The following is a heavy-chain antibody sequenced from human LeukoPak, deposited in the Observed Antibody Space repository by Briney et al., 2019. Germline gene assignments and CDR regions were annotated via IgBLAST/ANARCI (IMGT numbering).Heavy chain of an antibody. CDR2: ISSSSSYI. D-gene: IGHD3-10*01. V-gene: IGHV3-21*01. CDR3: ARDTLYYYGSGSCFDY. J-gene: IGHJ4*02. CDR1: GFTFSSYS. Sequence: PGGSLRLSCTASGFTFSSYSMNWVRQAPGKGLVWVSSISSSSSYIYYADSVKGRFTISRDNAKNSLYLQMNSLRAEDTAVYYCARDTLYYYGSGSCFDYWGQGTLVTVSS.